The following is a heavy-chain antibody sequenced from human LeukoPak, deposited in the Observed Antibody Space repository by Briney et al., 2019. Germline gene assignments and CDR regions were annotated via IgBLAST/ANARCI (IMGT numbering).Heavy chain of an antibody. CDR3: ARDVRGIVVVPAASLNDY. CDR2: INPNSGGT. Sequence: SVKVSCKASGYTFTGYYMHWVRQAPGQGLEWMGWINPNSGGTNYAQKFQGRVTMTRDTAISTAYMELSRLRSDDTAVYYCARDVRGIVVVPAASLNDYWGQGTLVTVSS. J-gene: IGHJ4*02. CDR1: GYTFTGYY. D-gene: IGHD2-2*01. V-gene: IGHV1-2*02.